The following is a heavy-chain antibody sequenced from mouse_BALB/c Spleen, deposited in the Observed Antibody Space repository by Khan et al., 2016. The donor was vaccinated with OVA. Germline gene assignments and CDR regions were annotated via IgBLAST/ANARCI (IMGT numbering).Heavy chain of an antibody. CDR1: GYSLTSNYA. J-gene: IGHJ3*01. V-gene: IGHV3-2*02. CDR3: ARGRAY. D-gene: IGHD3-3*01. Sequence: EVQLQESGPGLVKPSQSLSLTCTVTGYSLTSNYAWNWIRQFPGNKLEWMGYINYSGSTSYTPSLKSRISITRETSKNQFFLQLNSVTTEDTATYFCARGRAYWGQGTLVTVSA. CDR2: INYSGST.